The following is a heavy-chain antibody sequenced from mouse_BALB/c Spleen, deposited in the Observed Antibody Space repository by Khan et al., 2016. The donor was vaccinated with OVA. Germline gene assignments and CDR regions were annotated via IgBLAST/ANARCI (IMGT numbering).Heavy chain of an antibody. CDR3: ARAYYASYREAMDY. V-gene: IGHV2-6-7*01. J-gene: IGHJ4*01. CDR2: IWGDGST. D-gene: IGHD2-1*01. Sequence: VELVESGPGLVAPSQSLSITCTVSGFSLTGYGVNWVRQPPGKGLEWLGMIWGDGSTDYNSALKSRLSISKDNSKSQVFLKLNSLQTDDTARYYCARAYYASYREAMDYWGKGTSVTVSS. CDR1: GFSLTGYG.